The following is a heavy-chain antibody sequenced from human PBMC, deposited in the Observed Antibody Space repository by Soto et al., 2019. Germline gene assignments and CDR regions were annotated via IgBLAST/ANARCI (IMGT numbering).Heavy chain of an antibody. CDR2: ITGSGGGT. CDR1: GFTFSTYA. J-gene: IGHJ4*02. CDR3: AKDQPSFGELFSSFDY. V-gene: IGHV3-23*01. Sequence: GGSLRLSCAASGFTFSTYAMSWVRQAPGKALEWVSSITGSGGGTFYADSVKGRFTMSRDNSKNTLYLQMNSLRAEDTAVYYCAKDQPSFGELFSSFDYWGQGTLVTVSS. D-gene: IGHD3-10*01.